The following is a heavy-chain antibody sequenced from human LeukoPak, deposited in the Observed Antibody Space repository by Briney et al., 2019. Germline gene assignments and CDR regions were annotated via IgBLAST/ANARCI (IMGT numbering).Heavy chain of an antibody. CDR3: AREVGATFGYYFDY. D-gene: IGHD1-26*01. CDR2: ISAYNGNT. V-gene: IGHV1-18*01. J-gene: IGHJ4*02. CDR1: GYTFTSYG. Sequence: ASVKVSCKASGYTFTSYGISWVRQAPGQGLEWMGCISAYNGNTNYAQKLQGRVTMTTDTSTSTAYMELRSLRSDDTAVYYCAREVGATFGYYFDYWGQGTLVTVSS.